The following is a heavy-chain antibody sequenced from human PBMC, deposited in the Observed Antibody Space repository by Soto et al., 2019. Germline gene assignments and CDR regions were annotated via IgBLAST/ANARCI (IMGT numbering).Heavy chain of an antibody. D-gene: IGHD2-15*01. CDR3: ARGRIKMDV. CDR1: GGSFGASFGGYY. CDR2: IIHSGST. J-gene: IGHJ6*04. Sequence: PSETLSLTCAVYGGSFGASFGGYYWSWIRQPPGKGLEWIGEIIHSGSTNYNPSLKSRVTISVDTSKNQFSPKLSSVTAADTAVYYCARGRIKMDVWGKGTSVTVSS. V-gene: IGHV4-34*01.